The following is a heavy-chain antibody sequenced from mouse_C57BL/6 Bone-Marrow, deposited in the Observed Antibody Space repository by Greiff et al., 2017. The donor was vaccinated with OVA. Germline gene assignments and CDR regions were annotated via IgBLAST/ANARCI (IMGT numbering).Heavy chain of an antibody. J-gene: IGHJ3*01. CDR3: ASRGGYYYGSSFFAY. CDR2: INPNNGGT. CDR1: GYTFTDYY. Sequence: VQLQQSGPELVKPGASVKISCKASGYTFTDYYMNWVKQSHGKSLEWIGDINPNNGGTSYNQKFKGKATLTVDKSSSTAYMELRSLTSEDSAVYYCASRGGYYYGSSFFAYWGQGTLVTVSA. V-gene: IGHV1-26*01. D-gene: IGHD1-1*01.